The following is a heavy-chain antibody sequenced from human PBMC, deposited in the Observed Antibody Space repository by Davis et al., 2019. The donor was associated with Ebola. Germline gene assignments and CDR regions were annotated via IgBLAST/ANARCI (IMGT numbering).Heavy chain of an antibody. CDR3: ARGPVVVAATRPGYFQH. V-gene: IGHV1-69*06. J-gene: IGHJ1*01. CDR2: IIPIFGTA. D-gene: IGHD2-15*01. CDR1: GYTFTSYG. Sequence: SVKVSCKASGYTFTSYGISWVRQAPGQGLEWMGGIIPIFGTANYAQKFQGRVTITADKSTSTAYMELSSLRSEDTAVYYCARGPVVVAATRPGYFQHWGQGTLVTVSS.